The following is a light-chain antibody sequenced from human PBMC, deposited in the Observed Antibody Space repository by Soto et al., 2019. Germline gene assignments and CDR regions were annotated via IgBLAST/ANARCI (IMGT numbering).Light chain of an antibody. J-gene: IGKJ1*01. CDR2: GSS. V-gene: IGKV3-15*01. Sequence: EIVMTQSPSTLSVSPGESVTLSCRASQLFSSNLALYQRRPGQAPRLLIYGSSTRATGVPPRFSGSASGTEFTLTISSLQSEDFGVYYCQQYNDWPRTFGQGTKVDIK. CDR1: QLFSSN. CDR3: QQYNDWPRT.